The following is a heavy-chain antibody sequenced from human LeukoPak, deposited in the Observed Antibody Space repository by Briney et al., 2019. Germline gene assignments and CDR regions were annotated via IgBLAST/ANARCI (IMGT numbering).Heavy chain of an antibody. D-gene: IGHD1-7*01. Sequence: PSETLSLTCIVPGGSISSSSYYWAWIRQSPGKGLEWIGTFSSGESAYYNPSLTSRVSISKDTSDNQFSLRLYSVTAADTAVYYCARKQTGTMYDVWGQGTQVTVSS. CDR1: GGSISSSSYY. CDR2: FSSGESA. V-gene: IGHV4-39*07. CDR3: ARKQTGTMYDV. J-gene: IGHJ4*02.